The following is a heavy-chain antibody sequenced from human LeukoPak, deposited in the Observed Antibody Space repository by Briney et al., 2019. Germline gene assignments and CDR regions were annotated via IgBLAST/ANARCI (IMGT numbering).Heavy chain of an antibody. J-gene: IGHJ4*02. CDR3: AREVVPAATYAGLYSFDY. V-gene: IGHV4-4*07. CDR2: IYTSGST. CDR1: GGSISSYY. Sequence: SETLSLTCTVSGGSISSYYWSWIRQPAGKGLERIGRIYTSGSTNYNPSLKSRVTMSVDTSKNQFSLKLSSVTAADTAVYYCAREVVPAATYAGLYSFDYWGQGTLVTVSS. D-gene: IGHD2-2*01.